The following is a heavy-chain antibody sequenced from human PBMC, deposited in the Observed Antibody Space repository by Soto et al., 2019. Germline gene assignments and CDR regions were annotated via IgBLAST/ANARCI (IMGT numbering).Heavy chain of an antibody. D-gene: IGHD3-3*01. CDR3: ARRGFWSGYFDY. J-gene: IGHJ4*02. V-gene: IGHV4-31*03. Sequence: PSETLSLTCTVSGDSISRGGYYWSWIRQHPGKGLEWIGYIYYSGSTNYNPSLKSRVTISVDTSKNQFSLKLSSVTDADTAVYYCARRGFWSGYFDYWGQGTLVTVSS. CDR2: IYYSGST. CDR1: GDSISRGGYY.